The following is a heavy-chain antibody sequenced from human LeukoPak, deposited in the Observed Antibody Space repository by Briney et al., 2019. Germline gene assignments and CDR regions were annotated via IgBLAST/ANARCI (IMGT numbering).Heavy chain of an antibody. V-gene: IGHV3-23*01. D-gene: IGHD6-13*01. J-gene: IGHJ4*02. CDR3: AGIFVRAAAGTEAFDY. CDR1: GFTFSSYA. CDR2: ISGSGGST. Sequence: GGSLRLSCAASGFTFSSYAMSWVRQAPGKGLGWVSAISGSGGSTYYADSVKGRFTISRDNSKNTLYLQMNSLRAEDTAVYYCAGIFVRAAAGTEAFDYWGQGTLVTVSS.